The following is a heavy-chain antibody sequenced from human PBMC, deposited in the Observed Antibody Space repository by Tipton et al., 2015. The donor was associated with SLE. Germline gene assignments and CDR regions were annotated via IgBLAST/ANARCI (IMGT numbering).Heavy chain of an antibody. V-gene: IGHV1-18*01. D-gene: IGHD1-1*01. CDR3: AKSHDRPIGLFYYMDV. CDR1: GYKFTTYG. Sequence: QLVQSGTEVKETGASVKVSCQASGYKFTTYGIGWVRQAPGQGLEWLGWISVDSGNTNYAQKFQGRVTMTTDTSTNMAYMELRGLRSDDTAVYYCAKSHDRPIGLFYYMDVWGKGTTVTVSS. CDR2: ISVDSGNT. J-gene: IGHJ6*03.